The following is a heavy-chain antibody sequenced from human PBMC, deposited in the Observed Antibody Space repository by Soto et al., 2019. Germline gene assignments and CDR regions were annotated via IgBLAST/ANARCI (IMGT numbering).Heavy chain of an antibody. V-gene: IGHV4-59*01. CDR1: GGSISSYY. CDR2: IYYSGST. CDR3: ARHAIVRGVIWFDP. Sequence: SETLSLTCTVSGGSISSYYWSWIRQPPGKGLEWIGYIYYSGSTNYNPSLKSRVTISVDTSKNQFSLKLSSVTAADTAVYYCARHAIVRGVIWFDPWGQGTLVTVSS. J-gene: IGHJ5*02. D-gene: IGHD3-10*01.